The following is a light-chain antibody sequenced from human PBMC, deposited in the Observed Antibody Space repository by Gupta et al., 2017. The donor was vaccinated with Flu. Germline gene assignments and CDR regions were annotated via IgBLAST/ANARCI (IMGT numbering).Light chain of an antibody. CDR2: GAS. CDR3: HQYGSAPAT. Sequence: ENELTQSPGTLSLSPGERATVSCRASQSLTGSHLAWYQHKPGQAPRLLIHGASTRATGIPDRFSGSGSGTDFTLTISRREPEDFAVYLCHQYGSAPATFGQGTKVEIK. J-gene: IGKJ1*01. CDR1: QSLTGSH. V-gene: IGKV3-20*01.